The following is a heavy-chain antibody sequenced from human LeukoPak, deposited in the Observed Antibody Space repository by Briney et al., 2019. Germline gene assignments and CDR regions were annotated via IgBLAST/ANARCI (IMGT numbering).Heavy chain of an antibody. D-gene: IGHD3-16*01. J-gene: IGHJ2*01. CDR2: IYHSGST. CDR1: GYSISSAYY. V-gene: IGHV4-38-2*02. Sequence: PSETLSLTCTVSGYSISSAYYWGWIRQPPGKGLEWIGSIYHSGSTYYNPSLKSRVTISVDTSKNQFSLKLSSVTAADTAVYYCARSVGGPPRPRYFDLWGRGTLVTVSS. CDR3: ARSVGGPPRPRYFDL.